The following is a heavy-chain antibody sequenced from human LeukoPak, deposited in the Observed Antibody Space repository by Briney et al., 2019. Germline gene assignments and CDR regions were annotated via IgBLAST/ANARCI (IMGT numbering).Heavy chain of an antibody. Sequence: PGGSLRLSWAASGFPFSGYWMGWVRQAPGKGREWVANIKQDGREQFYADSVKGRFTISRDNAKNSLYLQMNSLRAEDTAVYFCARESHANYDYWGQGTLVTVSS. CDR3: ARESHANYDY. CDR1: GFPFSGYW. D-gene: IGHD1-7*01. CDR2: IKQDGREQ. V-gene: IGHV3-7*01. J-gene: IGHJ4*02.